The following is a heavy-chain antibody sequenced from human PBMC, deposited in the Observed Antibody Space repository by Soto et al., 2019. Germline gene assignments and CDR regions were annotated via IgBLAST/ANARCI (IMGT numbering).Heavy chain of an antibody. CDR3: AKVVGVRFLEWEGGDAFDI. D-gene: IGHD3-3*01. J-gene: IGHJ3*02. Sequence: HPGGSLRLSCAASGFTFSDHYMDWVRQAPGKGLEWVGRTRNKANSYTTEYAASVKGRFTISRDDSKNSLYLQMNSLKTEDTAVYYCAKVVGVRFLEWEGGDAFDIWGQGTMVTVSS. V-gene: IGHV3-72*01. CDR2: TRNKANSYTT. CDR1: GFTFSDHY.